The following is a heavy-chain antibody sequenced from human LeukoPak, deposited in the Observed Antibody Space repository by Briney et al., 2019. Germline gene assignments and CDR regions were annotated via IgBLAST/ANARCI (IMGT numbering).Heavy chain of an antibody. V-gene: IGHV3-21*01. Sequence: GGSLRLSCAASGFTFSSYSMNWVRQAPGKGLEWVSSISSSRSYIYYADSVKGRFTISRDNAKNSLYLQMNSLRAEDTAVYYCARDPIVVVPAAMGQINYFDYWGQGTLVTVSS. CDR2: ISSSRSYI. CDR3: ARDPIVVVPAAMGQINYFDY. D-gene: IGHD2-2*01. J-gene: IGHJ4*02. CDR1: GFTFSSYS.